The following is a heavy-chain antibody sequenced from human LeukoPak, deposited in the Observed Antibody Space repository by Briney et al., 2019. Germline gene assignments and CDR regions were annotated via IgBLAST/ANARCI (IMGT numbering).Heavy chain of an antibody. CDR2: IKQDGSET. Sequence: GGSLRLSCAASGFTFRSFWMSWVRQAPERGLEWVANIKQDGSETYYLDSVKGRFTISRDNAKNSLHLQMNSLRADDTAVYYCAKMAGGSSGWYEYYFDYWGQGALVAVSS. CDR3: AKMAGGSSGWYEYYFDY. V-gene: IGHV3-7*01. J-gene: IGHJ4*02. CDR1: GFTFRSFW. D-gene: IGHD6-19*01.